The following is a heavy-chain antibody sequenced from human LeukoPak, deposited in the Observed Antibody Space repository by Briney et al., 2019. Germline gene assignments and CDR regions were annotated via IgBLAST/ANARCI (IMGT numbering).Heavy chain of an antibody. J-gene: IGHJ3*02. CDR1: GFTFSTYF. V-gene: IGHV3-30-3*01. Sequence: GGSLRLSCAASGFTFSTYFMHWVRQAPGKGLEWVADIASDGSHTFYVGSVKGRFTISRDNSKNTLYLQMNSLRAEDTAVYFCARERQDSILHSGAFDIWGQGTMVTVSS. CDR3: ARERQDSILHSGAFDI. CDR2: IASDGSHT. D-gene: IGHD2-15*01.